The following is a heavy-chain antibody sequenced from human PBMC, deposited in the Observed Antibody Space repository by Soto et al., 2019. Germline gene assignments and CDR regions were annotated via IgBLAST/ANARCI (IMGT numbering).Heavy chain of an antibody. CDR1: GDSVSSKTAA. V-gene: IGHV6-1*01. CDR3: ARVTFDHFVHWFDP. CDR2: TYFRSKWYN. D-gene: IGHD3-9*01. Sequence: PSQTLSLSCGILGDSVSSKTAAWTGIRQTPSRGLEWLGRTYFRSKWYNDYAISVKSRITISPDTSKNQFSLLLNSVTPEDTAVYYCARVTFDHFVHWFDPWGQGTLVTVSS. J-gene: IGHJ5*02.